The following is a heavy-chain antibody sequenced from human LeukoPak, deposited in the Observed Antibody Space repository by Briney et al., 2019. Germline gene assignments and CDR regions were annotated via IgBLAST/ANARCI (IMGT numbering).Heavy chain of an antibody. V-gene: IGHV1-69*13. Sequence: SVKVSCKASGGTFSSYAINWVRQAPGQGLEWMGGIIPIFGTANYAQKFQGRVTITADESTSTAYMELSSLRSEDTAVYYCAGGYCSSSICYTIDYWGQGTLVTVSS. CDR2: IIPIFGTA. D-gene: IGHD2-2*02. J-gene: IGHJ4*02. CDR3: AGGYCSSSICYTIDY. CDR1: GGTFSSYA.